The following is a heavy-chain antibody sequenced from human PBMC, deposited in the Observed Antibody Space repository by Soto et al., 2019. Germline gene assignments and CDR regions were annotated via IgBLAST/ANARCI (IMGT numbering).Heavy chain of an antibody. V-gene: IGHV3-53*05. CDR2: IYSGGNT. CDR3: ARGDPLLWFGEKVYYGMDV. Sequence: GGSLRLSCAASGFTVSSNYMSWVRQAPGKGLEWVSVIYSGGNTYYADSVKGRFTISRDNSKNTLYFQMNSSVTAADTAVYYCARGDPLLWFGEKVYYGMDVWGQGTTVTVSS. J-gene: IGHJ6*02. D-gene: IGHD3-10*01. CDR1: GFTVSSNY.